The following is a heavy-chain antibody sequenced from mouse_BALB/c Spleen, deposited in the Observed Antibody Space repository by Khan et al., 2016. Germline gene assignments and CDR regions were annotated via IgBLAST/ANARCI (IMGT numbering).Heavy chain of an antibody. CDR1: GFNIKDTY. V-gene: IGHV14-3*02. D-gene: IGHD2-2*01. CDR3: ARGSYGYGFAY. Sequence: VQLQQSGAEFVKPGASVKLSCTASGFNIKDTYIHWVKQRPEQGLEWIGRIDPANDDTRYDPQFQGKATITADTSSNTAYLQLSSLTSEDTAVYYCARGSYGYGFAYWGQGTLVTVSA. CDR2: IDPANDDT. J-gene: IGHJ3*01.